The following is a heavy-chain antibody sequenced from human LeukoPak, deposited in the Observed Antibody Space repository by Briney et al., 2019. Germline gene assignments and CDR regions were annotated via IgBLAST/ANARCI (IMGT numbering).Heavy chain of an antibody. CDR2: IYYNGDT. CDR3: ARGAVAGTGTYYYYYGMDV. J-gene: IGHJ6*02. CDR1: GGSVSNSLYY. Sequence: SETLSLTCTVSGGSVSNSLYYWSWIRQPPGKGLEWIGYIYYNGDTNYNPSLKSRVIISIDTSSNQFSLRLNSMTAADTAVYYCARGAVAGTGTYYYYYGMDVWGQGTTVTVSS. V-gene: IGHV4-61*01. D-gene: IGHD6-19*01.